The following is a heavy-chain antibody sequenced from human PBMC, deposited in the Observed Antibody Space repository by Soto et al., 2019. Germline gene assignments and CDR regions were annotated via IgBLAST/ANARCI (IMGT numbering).Heavy chain of an antibody. Sequence: EVQLVESGGGLVQPGGSLRLSCAASGFSVSSYAMHWVRQAPGKGLEYVSVISPNGGSTYYSDSVKGRFTISRDNPKNTLYLQMGSLRAEDMAVYYCARAGFYYGSGSYGYGMDFCGQGTSVTVSS. V-gene: IGHV3-64*07. CDR2: ISPNGGST. CDR3: ARAGFYYGSGSYGYGMDF. J-gene: IGHJ6*02. D-gene: IGHD3-10*01. CDR1: GFSVSSYA.